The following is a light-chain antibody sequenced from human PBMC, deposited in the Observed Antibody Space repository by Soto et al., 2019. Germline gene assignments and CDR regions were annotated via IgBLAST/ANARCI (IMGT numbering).Light chain of an antibody. V-gene: IGKV3-11*01. CDR2: DAS. Sequence: EIVLTQSPATLSLSPGERATLSCRASQSVSSYLAWYQQKPGQAPRLLIYDASNRATGIPARFSGSRSGTDFTLTISRLEPEDFAVYYCQHYDISSWTFGQGTKVDIK. CDR3: QHYDISSWT. CDR1: QSVSSY. J-gene: IGKJ1*01.